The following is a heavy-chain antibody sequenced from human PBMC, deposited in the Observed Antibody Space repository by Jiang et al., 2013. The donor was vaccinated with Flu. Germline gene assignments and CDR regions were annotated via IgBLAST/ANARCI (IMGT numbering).Heavy chain of an antibody. Sequence: GAEVKKPGESLKISCKGSGYSFTSYYIAWVRQMPGKGREWMGIIYPGDSDTRYSPSFQGQVTISADKSISTAYLQWSSVKASDTAMYYCARLAGRYSSYFGMDVWGQGTTVTVSS. CDR1: GYSFTSYY. D-gene: IGHD6-13*01. CDR2: IYPGDSDT. CDR3: ARLAGRYSSYFGMDV. V-gene: IGHV5-51*03. J-gene: IGHJ6*02.